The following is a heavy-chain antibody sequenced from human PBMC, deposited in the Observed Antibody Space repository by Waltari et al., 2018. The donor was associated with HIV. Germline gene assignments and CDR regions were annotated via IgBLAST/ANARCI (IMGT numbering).Heavy chain of an antibody. CDR3: ARGESVSVPKIPPGYRFDY. CDR1: GYTFTAYY. V-gene: IGHV1-2*06. D-gene: IGHD2-15*01. J-gene: IGHJ4*02. Sequence: QVQLVQSGAELKKPGASVEFSCRASGYTFTAYYIHWVRQAPGQGPEWMGRMNPRSVNTNDALNFQARVTMTRDTTTTTAFIELSGLRFNDTALYFCARGESVSVPKIPPGYRFDYWGQGTLVTVSS. CDR2: MNPRSVNT.